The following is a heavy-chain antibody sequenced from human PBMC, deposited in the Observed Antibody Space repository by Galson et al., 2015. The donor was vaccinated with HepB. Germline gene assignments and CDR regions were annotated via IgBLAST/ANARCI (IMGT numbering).Heavy chain of an antibody. CDR3: ARDAVEQWLENYFDH. CDR2: ISYDGTTT. D-gene: IGHD6-19*01. J-gene: IGHJ4*02. CDR1: GFTFTRYP. V-gene: IGHV3-30*04. Sequence: SLRLSCAASGFTFTRYPTHWLRQAPGRGLEWVAVISYDGTTTWYSDSVKGRFTISRDNSKNTLYLQMNSLRIEDTAVYYCARDAVEQWLENYFDHWGQGTPVTVSS.